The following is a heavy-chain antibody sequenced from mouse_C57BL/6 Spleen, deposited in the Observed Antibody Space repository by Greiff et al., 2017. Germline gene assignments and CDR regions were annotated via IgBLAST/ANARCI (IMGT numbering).Heavy chain of an antibody. CDR1: GYSFTSYY. CDR2: IYPGSGNT. Sequence: VQLQQSGPELVKPGASVKISCKASGYSFTSYYIHWVKQRPGQGLEWIGWIYPGSGNTKYNEKFKGKATLTADTSSSTAYMQLSSLTSEDSAVYYCAREDGYYVDYAMDYWGQGTSVTVSS. D-gene: IGHD2-3*01. J-gene: IGHJ4*01. CDR3: AREDGYYVDYAMDY. V-gene: IGHV1-66*01.